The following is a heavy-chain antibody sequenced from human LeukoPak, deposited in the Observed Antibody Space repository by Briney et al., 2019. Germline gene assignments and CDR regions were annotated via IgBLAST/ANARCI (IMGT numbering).Heavy chain of an antibody. D-gene: IGHD3-10*01. CDR2: INDNGGSR. V-gene: IGHV3-23*01. CDR1: VFTFRSYC. CDR3: ARYYGSGSYFYLDY. J-gene: IGHJ4*02. Sequence: GVSLSLSCAASVFTFRSYCVAWVRESPGEGGEWVSGINDNGGSRYHADSVKGRFTISRDNSRSVLFLELASLRAEDTAVYYCARYYGSGSYFYLDYWGQGALVTVSS.